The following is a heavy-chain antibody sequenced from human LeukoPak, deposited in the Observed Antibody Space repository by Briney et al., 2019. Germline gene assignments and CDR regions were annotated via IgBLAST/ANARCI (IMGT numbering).Heavy chain of an antibody. V-gene: IGHV3-30*02. D-gene: IGHD3-16*01. CDR2: IRYDGSNK. CDR3: AKDSIPYSYTVGGSYFDY. CDR1: GFTFSSYG. J-gene: IGHJ4*02. Sequence: PGGSLRLSCAASGFTFSSYGMHWVRQAPGKGLEWVAFIRYDGSNKYYADSVKGRFTISRDNSKNTLYLQMNSLRAEDTAVYYCAKDSIPYSYTVGGSYFDYWGQGTLVTVSS.